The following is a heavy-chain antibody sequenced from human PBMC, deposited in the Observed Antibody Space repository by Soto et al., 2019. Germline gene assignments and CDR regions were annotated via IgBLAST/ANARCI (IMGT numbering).Heavy chain of an antibody. D-gene: IGHD6-13*01. Sequence: LSLTCGVHGGSFSFYYWNWIRQPPGKGLEWIGEINGRGNTNYNPSLKSRLTVSVDTSKKQFSLKLRSVTAADSGVYYCAVTGYSSSWSTSPLDWGPGTLVTVSS. J-gene: IGHJ4*02. CDR3: AVTGYSSSWSTSPLD. CDR1: GGSFSFYY. V-gene: IGHV4-34*01. CDR2: INGRGNT.